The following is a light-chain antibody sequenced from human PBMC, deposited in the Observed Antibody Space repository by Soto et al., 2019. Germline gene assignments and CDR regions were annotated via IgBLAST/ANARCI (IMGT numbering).Light chain of an antibody. J-gene: IGLJ1*01. CDR1: SSDVGDYNY. CDR2: DVS. Sequence: QSVLTQPASVSGSPLQSITLSCTGTSSDVGDYNYVSWYQQHPGKAPKLMIYDVSNRPSGVSNRFSGSKSGNTASLTISGLQAEDEADYYCSSYTSSSTFYVFGTGTKATVL. CDR3: SSYTSSSTFYV. V-gene: IGLV2-14*01.